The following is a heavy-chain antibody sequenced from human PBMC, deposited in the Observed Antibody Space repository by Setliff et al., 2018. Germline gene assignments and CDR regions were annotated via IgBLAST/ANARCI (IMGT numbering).Heavy chain of an antibody. CDR3: AKDSGYSGYGYFDY. Sequence: GGSLRLSCAASGFTFSSYAMSWVRQAPGKGLEWVSAISGSGGSTYYADSVKGRFTTSRDNSKNTLYLQMNSLRAEDTAVYYCAKDSGYSGYGYFDYWGQGTLVTVSS. CDR2: ISGSGGST. J-gene: IGHJ4*02. D-gene: IGHD5-12*01. CDR1: GFTFSSYA. V-gene: IGHV3-23*01.